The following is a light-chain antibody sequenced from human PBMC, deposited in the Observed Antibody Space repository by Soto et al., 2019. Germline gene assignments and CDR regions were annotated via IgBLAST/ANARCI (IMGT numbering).Light chain of an antibody. J-gene: IGKJ1*01. CDR3: QQCATSPRT. CDR2: DSY. Sequence: EIVLTQSPGTLSLSPGERATLCCRASQTVTNNYLAWYQQKPGQAPRLLVDDSYRRATGSPDRFSGSGSGTDFTLTISRVEPEDFAVYYCQQCATSPRTFGEGTKVDIK. V-gene: IGKV3-20*01. CDR1: QTVTNNY.